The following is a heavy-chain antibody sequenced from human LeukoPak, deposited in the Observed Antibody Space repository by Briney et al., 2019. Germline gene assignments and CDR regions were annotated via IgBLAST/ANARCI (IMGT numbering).Heavy chain of an antibody. Sequence: PGGSLRLSCAASGFTFSDYYMNWIRQAPGKGLEWVSYISSSGSTIYYADSVKGRFTISRDNAKNSLYLQMNSLRAEDTAVYYCARESFRGYTWIQLWHHPFDYWGQGTLVTVSS. CDR2: ISSSGSTI. CDR1: GFTFSDYY. V-gene: IGHV3-11*04. J-gene: IGHJ4*02. CDR3: ARESFRGYTWIQLWHHPFDY. D-gene: IGHD5-18*01.